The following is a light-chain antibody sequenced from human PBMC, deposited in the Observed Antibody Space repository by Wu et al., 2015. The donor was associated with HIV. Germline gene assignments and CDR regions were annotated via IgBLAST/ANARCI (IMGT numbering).Light chain of an antibody. CDR3: HQRSNWHS. J-gene: IGKJ4*01. Sequence: IVLTQSPATLSLSPGQRATLSCRASQSVSSYLAWYQQKPGQAPRLLIYDASNRATGIPARFSGSGSGTDFTLTISSLEPEDFAVYYCHQRSNWHSFGGGTKVEI. CDR1: QSVSSY. V-gene: IGKV3D-11*02. CDR2: DAS.